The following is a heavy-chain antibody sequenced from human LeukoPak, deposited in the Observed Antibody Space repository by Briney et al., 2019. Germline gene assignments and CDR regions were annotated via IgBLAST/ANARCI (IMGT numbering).Heavy chain of an antibody. J-gene: IGHJ6*04. Sequence: GGSLRLSCSASGLTFSVSAIHWVRQASGKGLEWVGRIKTKADNYAAAYAASVKGRFTISRDDSTNTAYLQMNSLKTEDTAVYYCTHPAYYYNVDVWGKGTTVTVSS. CDR2: IKTKADNYAA. CDR1: GLTFSVSA. D-gene: IGHD6-25*01. V-gene: IGHV3-73*01. CDR3: THPAYYYNVDV.